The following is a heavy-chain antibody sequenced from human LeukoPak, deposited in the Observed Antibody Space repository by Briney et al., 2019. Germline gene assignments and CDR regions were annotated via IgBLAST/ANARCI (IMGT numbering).Heavy chain of an antibody. CDR2: IKQDESEK. Sequence: GGSLRLSCAASGFTVSDYYMTWIRQAPGKGLEWVANIKQDESEKNYVDSVKGRFTISRDNVKNSLYLQMNSLRAEDTAVYSCARVNDYDSGSLYRPIDYWGQGTLVTVSS. D-gene: IGHD3-10*01. CDR1: GFTVSDYY. J-gene: IGHJ4*02. CDR3: ARVNDYDSGSLYRPIDY. V-gene: IGHV3-7*01.